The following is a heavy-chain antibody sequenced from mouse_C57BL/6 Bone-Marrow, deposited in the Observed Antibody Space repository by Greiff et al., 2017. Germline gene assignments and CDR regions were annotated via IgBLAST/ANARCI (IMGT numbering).Heavy chain of an antibody. Sequence: DVKLVESGGGLVKPGGSLKLSCAASGFTFSDYGMHWVRQAPEKGLEWVAYISSGSSTIYYADTVKGRFTISRDNAKNTLFLQMTSLRSEDTAMYYCARNYDYDGFAYWGQGTLVTVSA. CDR3: ARNYDYDGFAY. J-gene: IGHJ3*01. CDR2: ISSGSSTI. CDR1: GFTFSDYG. V-gene: IGHV5-17*01. D-gene: IGHD2-4*01.